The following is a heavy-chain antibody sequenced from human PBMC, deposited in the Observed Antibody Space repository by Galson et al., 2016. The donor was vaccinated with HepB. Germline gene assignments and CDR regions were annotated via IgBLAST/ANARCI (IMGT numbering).Heavy chain of an antibody. CDR1: GFSFSSYV. J-gene: IGHJ6*02. D-gene: IGHD2-15*01. Sequence: SLRLSCAASGFSFSSYVMFWVRQAPGKGLEFVSAIGSDGRSTYYADSLRGRFTVSRDNSKNMLYLQMSSLRGEDTALYYCAKRMSYSYYYAMDIWGQGTTVTVSS. CDR2: IGSDGRST. CDR3: AKRMSYSYYYAMDI. V-gene: IGHV3-64D*09.